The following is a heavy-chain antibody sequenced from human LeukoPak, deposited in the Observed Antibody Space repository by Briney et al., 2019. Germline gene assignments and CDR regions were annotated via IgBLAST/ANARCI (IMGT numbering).Heavy chain of an antibody. CDR1: GYTFTSYY. J-gene: IGHJ6*02. CDR3: ARERGGSYYQAYCGMDV. CDR2: INPSGGST. D-gene: IGHD1-26*01. V-gene: IGHV1-46*01. Sequence: ASVKVSCKASGYTFTSYYMHWVRQAPGQGLEWMGIINPSGGSTSYAQKFQGRVTMTRDTSTSTVYMELSSLRSEDTAVYYCARERGGSYYQAYCGMDVWGQGTTVTVSS.